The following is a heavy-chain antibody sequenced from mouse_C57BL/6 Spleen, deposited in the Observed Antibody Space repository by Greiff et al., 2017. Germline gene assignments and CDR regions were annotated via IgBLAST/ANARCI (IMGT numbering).Heavy chain of an antibody. J-gene: IGHJ1*03. V-gene: IGHV1-15*01. D-gene: IGHD1-1*01. Sequence: VQLQQSGAELVRPGASVTLSCKASGYTFTDYEMHWVKQTPVHGLEWIGAIDPETGGTAYNQKFKGKAILTADKSSSTAYMELRSLSSEDSAVYYCTGCGSSHWYFEVWGTGATVTVSS. CDR1: GYTFTDYE. CDR2: IDPETGGT. CDR3: TGCGSSHWYFEV.